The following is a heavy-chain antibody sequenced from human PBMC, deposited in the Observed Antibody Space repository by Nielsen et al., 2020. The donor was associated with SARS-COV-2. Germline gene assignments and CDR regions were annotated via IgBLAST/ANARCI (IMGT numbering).Heavy chain of an antibody. V-gene: IGHV3-23*01. CDR1: GFTIAGYG. D-gene: IGHD2-21*02. Sequence: GGSLRLSCAVSGFTIAGYGLSWVRQAPGKGLEWVSGISGSSGDTYYTDSVKGWFTMSRDDSKNTLFLQMYSLRAEDSAVYYCATEDCVDDDCWVQYWGQGSLVTVSS. CDR3: ATEDCVDDDCWVQY. CDR2: ISGSSGDT. J-gene: IGHJ4*02.